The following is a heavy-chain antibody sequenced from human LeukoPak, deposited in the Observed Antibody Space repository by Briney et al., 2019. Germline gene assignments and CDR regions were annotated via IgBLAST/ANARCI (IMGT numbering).Heavy chain of an antibody. J-gene: IGHJ6*02. CDR2: ISNSGSMI. D-gene: IGHD6-19*01. Sequence: GGSLRLSCAASGITFSDYYMSWIRQAPGKGLEWVSYISNSGSMINYADSVKGRFTISRDNAKNSLYLQMNSLRAEDTAVYYCAKAQGIAVAMNYYYYYGMDVWGQGTTVTVSS. V-gene: IGHV3-11*01. CDR3: AKAQGIAVAMNYYYYYGMDV. CDR1: GITFSDYY.